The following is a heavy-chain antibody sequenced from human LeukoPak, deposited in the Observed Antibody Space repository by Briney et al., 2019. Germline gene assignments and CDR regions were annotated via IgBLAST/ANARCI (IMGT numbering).Heavy chain of an antibody. V-gene: IGHV1-8*02. J-gene: IGHJ6*03. D-gene: IGHD4-17*01. Sequence: ASVKVSCKASGYTFNNCDINWVRQASGQGLEWMGWMNPNSGNTGYAQKFQGRVTMTRNTSISTAYMELSSLRSEDTAVYYCARDRATVTTSNYYYMDVWGKGTTVTVSS. CDR1: GYTFNNCD. CDR3: ARDRATVTTSNYYYMDV. CDR2: MNPNSGNT.